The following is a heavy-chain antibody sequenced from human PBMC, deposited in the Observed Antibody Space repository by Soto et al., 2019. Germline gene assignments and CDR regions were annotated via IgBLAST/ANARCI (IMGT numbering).Heavy chain of an antibody. J-gene: IGHJ6*02. V-gene: IGHV1-8*01. CDR1: GYTFTSYD. CDR2: MNPNSGNT. CDR3: ARPHDYVWGSYRTIQSSGMDV. Sequence: ASVKVSCKASGYTFTSYDINWVRQATGQGLEWMGWMNPNSGNTDYAQKFQGRVTMTRNTSISTAYMELSSLRSEDTAVYYCARPHDYVWGSYRTIQSSGMDVWGQGTTVTVSS. D-gene: IGHD3-16*02.